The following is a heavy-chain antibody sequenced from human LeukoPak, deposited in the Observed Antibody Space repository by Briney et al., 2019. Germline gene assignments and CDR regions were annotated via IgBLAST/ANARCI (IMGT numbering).Heavy chain of an antibody. D-gene: IGHD3-22*01. CDR2: MYNGGRT. CDR1: GASVTTRSYY. CDR3: ARRRIVTNSDYYFDY. V-gene: IGHV4-39*01. Sequence: SETLSLTCSVFGASVTTRSYYWGWIRQSPGKGLEWIGSMYNGGRTYYNPSLKSRVTISVDMSKNQFSLKVNSVTAADTAVYYCARRRIVTNSDYYFDYWGQGTLVTVS. J-gene: IGHJ4*02.